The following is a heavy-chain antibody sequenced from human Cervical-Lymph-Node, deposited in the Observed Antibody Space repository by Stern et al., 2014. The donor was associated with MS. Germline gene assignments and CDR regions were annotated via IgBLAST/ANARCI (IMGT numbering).Heavy chain of an antibody. CDR2: IYSGGSA. D-gene: IGHD3-16*01. CDR3: ARDGGWEELIEAGYFDL. J-gene: IGHJ2*01. Sequence: EVQLVESGGGLAQPGGSLRLSCAASGFNVSTNYMNWVRQAPGKGLEWLSVIYSGGSAYYAESVKGRFTFSRDNSKNTLFLQMNSLRVEDTAVYYCARDGGWEELIEAGYFDLWGRGTLVTVSS. CDR1: GFNVSTNY. V-gene: IGHV3-66*02.